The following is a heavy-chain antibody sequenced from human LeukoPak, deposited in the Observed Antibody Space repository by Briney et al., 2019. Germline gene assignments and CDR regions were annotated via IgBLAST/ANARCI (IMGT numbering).Heavy chain of an antibody. CDR3: ASPTGYSSGWFLSDY. D-gene: IGHD6-19*01. CDR2: IYYSGST. CDR1: GGSISSSSYY. J-gene: IGHJ4*02. V-gene: IGHV4-39*01. Sequence: SETLSLTCTVSGGSISSSSYYWGWIRQPPGKGLEWIGSIYYSGSTYYNPSLKSRVTISVDTSKNQFSLKLSSVTAADTAVYYCASPTGYSSGWFLSDYWGQGTLVTVSS.